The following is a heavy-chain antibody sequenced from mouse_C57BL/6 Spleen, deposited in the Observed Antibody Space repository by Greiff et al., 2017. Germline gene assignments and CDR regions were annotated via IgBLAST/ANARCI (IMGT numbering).Heavy chain of an antibody. CDR2: INPNNGGT. CDR3: ARNREGLSFDV. Sequence: VQLQQSGPELVKPGASVKISCKASGYTFTDYYMNWVKQSHGKSLEWIGDINPNNGGTSYNQKFKGKATLTVDKSSSTAYMELHSLTSEDSAIYYCARNREGLSFDVWGTGTTVTVSS. D-gene: IGHD3-2*02. CDR1: GYTFTDYY. V-gene: IGHV1-26*01. J-gene: IGHJ1*03.